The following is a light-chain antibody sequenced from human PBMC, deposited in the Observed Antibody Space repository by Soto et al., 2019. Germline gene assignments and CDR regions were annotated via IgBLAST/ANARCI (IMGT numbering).Light chain of an antibody. J-gene: IGLJ2*01. CDR1: PGSVSVRYY. CDR2: STN. V-gene: IGLV8-61*01. CDR3: VLYIGSGISV. Sequence: QTVVTQEPALSVSPGGTITLTCGLSPGSVSVRYYPSWYQQIPGQAPRTLIYSTNTRSSGVPDRFSGSILGNKAALTITGAQADDESDYYCVLYIGSGISVFGGGTQLTVL.